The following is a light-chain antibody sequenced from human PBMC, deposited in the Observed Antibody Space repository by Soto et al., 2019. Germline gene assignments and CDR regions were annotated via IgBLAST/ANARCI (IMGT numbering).Light chain of an antibody. Sequence: EIVFTQSPATLSLSPCERSTLPCRASQSVSTSLAWYQQRPGQSPRILIYDVSNRAAGVPARLSGSGSWTDFTLNISNLEPDDFALYYCQERSNWPRLTFGGGTTVEIK. CDR1: QSVSTS. CDR2: DVS. CDR3: QERSNWPRLT. V-gene: IGKV3-11*01. J-gene: IGKJ4*01.